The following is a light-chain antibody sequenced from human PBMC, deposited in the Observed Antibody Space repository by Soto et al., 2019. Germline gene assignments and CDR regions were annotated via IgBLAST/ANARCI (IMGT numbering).Light chain of an antibody. CDR1: SSDVGGYNY. V-gene: IGLV2-14*01. Sequence: QSALTQPASVSGSPGQSITISCTGTSSDVGGYNYVSWYQQQSGKAPKLIIHGVSYRPSGVSNRFSGSKSGNTASLTISGLQAEDEADYYCDSYTSSRAYVFGIGTKLTVL. CDR2: GVS. J-gene: IGLJ1*01. CDR3: DSYTSSRAYV.